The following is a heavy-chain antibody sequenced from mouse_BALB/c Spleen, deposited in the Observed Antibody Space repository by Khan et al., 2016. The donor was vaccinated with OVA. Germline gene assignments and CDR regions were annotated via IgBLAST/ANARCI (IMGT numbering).Heavy chain of an antibody. CDR2: ITYSGNT. J-gene: IGHJ2*01. CDR1: GYSITSDYA. CDR3: ARVYGGNFDY. Sequence: EVQLQESGPGLVQPSQSLYLTCTVTGYSITSDYACNWLRHFPGNQLVWLAFITYSGNTNYHPSLKSRFSITRDTSKNQFFLQLHSVTTEDTATYYCARVYGGNFDYWGQGTTLTVSS. D-gene: IGHD1-1*01. V-gene: IGHV3-2*02.